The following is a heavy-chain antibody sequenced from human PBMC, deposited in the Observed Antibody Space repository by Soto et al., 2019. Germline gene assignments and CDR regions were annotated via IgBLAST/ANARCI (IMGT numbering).Heavy chain of an antibody. CDR1: GRTFSRDA. J-gene: IGHJ6*02. D-gene: IGHD3-10*01. CDR2: IIPLLGTA. CDR3: ARGLGDPTHFYGMDV. V-gene: IGHV1-69*01. Sequence: QVQLVQSGAEVKKPGSSVKFSCQASGRTFSRDAITWVRQAPGQGLEWMGGIIPLLGTANYAQMFQGRVTITADESTSTAYMELSSLRSEDTAVFYCARGLGDPTHFYGMDVWGQGTTVTVSS.